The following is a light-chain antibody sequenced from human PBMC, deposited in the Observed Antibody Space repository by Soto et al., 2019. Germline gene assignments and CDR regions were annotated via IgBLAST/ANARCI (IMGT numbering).Light chain of an antibody. V-gene: IGKV3D-20*01. CDR1: QSVSSSY. CDR2: DTS. CDR3: QQYSVYWT. Sequence: EIVLTQSPATLSLSPGERATLSFGASQSVSSSYLAWYQHKPGQTPRLLIYDTSTRATGVPARFSGSRSGTEFTLTINSLQPDDFATYYCQQYSVYWTSGQGTKADIK. J-gene: IGKJ1*01.